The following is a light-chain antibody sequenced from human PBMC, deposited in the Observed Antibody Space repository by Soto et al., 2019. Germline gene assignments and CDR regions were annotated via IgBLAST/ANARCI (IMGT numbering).Light chain of an antibody. J-gene: IGKJ2*01. CDR2: DVS. Sequence: EIVLTQSPGALSLSPGERATLSCRASQSVSSYLAWYQQKTGQAPRLLMYDVSIRATGIPDRFSGSGSGTDFTLTISRLEPEDFEVYYCQQFGDSYTFGQGTKVDIK. CDR3: QQFGDSYT. V-gene: IGKV3-20*01. CDR1: QSVSSY.